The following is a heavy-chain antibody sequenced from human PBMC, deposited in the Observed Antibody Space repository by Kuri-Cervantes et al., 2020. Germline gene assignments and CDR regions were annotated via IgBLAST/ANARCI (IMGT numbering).Heavy chain of an antibody. J-gene: IGHJ5*02. CDR2: ISAYNGNT. Sequence: ASVKVSCKASGYTFTSYGISWVRQAPGQGLEWMGWISAYNGNTNYAQKLQGRVTMTTDTSTSTAYMELRSLRSDDTAVYYCARGTYYMIVATTKFDPWGQGTLVTVSS. D-gene: IGHD5-12*01. V-gene: IGHV1-18*01. CDR3: ARGTYYMIVATTKFDP. CDR1: GYTFTSYG.